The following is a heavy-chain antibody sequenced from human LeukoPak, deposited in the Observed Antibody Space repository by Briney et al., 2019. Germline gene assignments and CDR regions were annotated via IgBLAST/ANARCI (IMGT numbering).Heavy chain of an antibody. Sequence: PGGSLRLSCAASGFTFSSYSMNWVRQAAGKGLEWIGSIYYSGSTYYNPSLKSRVTISVDTSKNQFSLKLSSVTAADTAVYYCASLADYDFWRGPSFYYWGQGTLVTVSS. V-gene: IGHV4-59*05. CDR2: IYYSGST. D-gene: IGHD3-3*01. CDR3: ASLADYDFWRGPSFYY. J-gene: IGHJ4*02. CDR1: GFTFSSYSMN.